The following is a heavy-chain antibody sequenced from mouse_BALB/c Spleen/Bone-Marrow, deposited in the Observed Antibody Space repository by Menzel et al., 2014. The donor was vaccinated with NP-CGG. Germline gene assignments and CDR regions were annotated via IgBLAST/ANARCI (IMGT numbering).Heavy chain of an antibody. CDR3: ARARYFDV. CDR2: IWAGGST. V-gene: IGHV2-9*02. J-gene: IGHJ1*01. Sequence: VKVVESGPGLVAPSQSLSITCTVSGFSLXSYGVHWVRQPPGKGLEWLGVIWAGGSTNYNSALMSRLSISKDNSKSQVFLKMNSLQTDDTAMYYCARARYFDVWGAGTTVTVSS. CDR1: GFSLXSYG.